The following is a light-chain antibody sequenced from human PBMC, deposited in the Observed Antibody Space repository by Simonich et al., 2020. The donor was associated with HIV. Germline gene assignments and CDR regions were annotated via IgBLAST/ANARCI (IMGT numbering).Light chain of an antibody. J-gene: IGKJ1*01. CDR1: QSVSSN. CDR3: QQYNNWPRT. V-gene: IGKV3-15*01. CDR2: DAS. Sequence: EMVMTQSPATLSLSPGKRATLSCTTSQSVSSNLAWYHQKPGHAPNLLIYDASTRATGIPARFSGRVSGTEFTLTINRMQSEDFAVYYCQQYNNWPRTFGLGTKVEMK.